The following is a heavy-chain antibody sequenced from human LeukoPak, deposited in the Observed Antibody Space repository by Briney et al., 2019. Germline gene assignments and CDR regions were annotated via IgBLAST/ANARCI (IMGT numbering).Heavy chain of an antibody. Sequence: SETLSLTCTVSGGSISSSYWTWIRQPPAKGLEWIGYIYYSGSTNYNPSLKSRFTISVDTSKNQFSLNLSSVTAADTAVYYCASAIAEDFYYYYMDVWGKGTTVTVSS. CDR1: GGSISSSY. CDR3: ASAIAEDFYYYYMDV. D-gene: IGHD1-14*01. J-gene: IGHJ6*03. CDR2: IYYSGST. V-gene: IGHV4-59*01.